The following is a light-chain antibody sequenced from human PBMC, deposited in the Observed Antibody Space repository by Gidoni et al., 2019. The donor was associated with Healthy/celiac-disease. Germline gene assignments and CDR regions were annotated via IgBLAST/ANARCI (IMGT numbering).Light chain of an antibody. CDR1: SSNIGAGYD. J-gene: IGLJ1*01. CDR3: QSYDSSLRGV. V-gene: IGLV1-40*01. Sequence: QSVLPQPPSVSGAPGHRVTISCTGSSSNIGAGYDVHWYQQLPGTAPKLLIYGNSNRPSGVPDRFSGSKSGTSASLAITGLQAEDEADYYCQSYDSSLRGVFGTGTKVTVL. CDR2: GNS.